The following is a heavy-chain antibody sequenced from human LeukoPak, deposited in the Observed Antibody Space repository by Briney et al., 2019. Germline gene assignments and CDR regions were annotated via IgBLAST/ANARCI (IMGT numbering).Heavy chain of an antibody. CDR2: ISGSGGST. V-gene: IGHV3-23*01. D-gene: IGHD1-26*01. CDR3: AKVSGELPYFDY. CDR1: GFTFSSYA. J-gene: IGHJ4*02. Sequence: GTSLRLSCAASGFTFSSYAMSWVRQAPGKGLEWVSAISGSGGSTYYADSVKGRFTISRDNSKNTLYLQMNSLRAEDTAVYYCAKVSGELPYFDYWGQGTLVTVSS.